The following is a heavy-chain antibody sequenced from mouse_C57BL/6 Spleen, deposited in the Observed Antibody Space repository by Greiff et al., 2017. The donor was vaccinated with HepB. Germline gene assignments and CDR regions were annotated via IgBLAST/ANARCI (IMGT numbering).Heavy chain of an antibody. Sequence: EVKVVESGGGLVKPGGSLKLSCAASGFTFSSYAMSWVRQTPEKRLEWVATISDGGSYTYYPDNVKGRFTISRDNAKNNLYLQMSHLKSEDTAMYYCARTSYDYDRGNYFDYWGQGTTLTVSS. J-gene: IGHJ2*01. CDR3: ARTSYDYDRGNYFDY. CDR1: GFTFSSYA. V-gene: IGHV5-4*03. D-gene: IGHD2-4*01. CDR2: ISDGGSYT.